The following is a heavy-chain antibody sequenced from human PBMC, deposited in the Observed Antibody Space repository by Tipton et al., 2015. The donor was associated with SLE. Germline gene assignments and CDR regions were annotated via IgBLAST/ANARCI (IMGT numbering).Heavy chain of an antibody. CDR2: VHRIGST. Sequence: GLVKPSETLSLTCSIYGGSFGGYYWSWIRQPPGKGLEWIGDVHRIGSTNYNLSLKSRVTISLGASKNQFSLKLSSVTAADTAMYYCTRSLYNTNWFWFDPWGQGTLVTVSS. V-gene: IGHV4-59*01. CDR1: GGSFGGYY. J-gene: IGHJ5*02. D-gene: IGHD6-13*01. CDR3: TRSLYNTNWFWFDP.